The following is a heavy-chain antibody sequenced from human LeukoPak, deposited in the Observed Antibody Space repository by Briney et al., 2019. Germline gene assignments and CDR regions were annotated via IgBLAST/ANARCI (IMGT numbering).Heavy chain of an antibody. CDR1: GYTFTSYD. CDR2: MNPNSGNT. J-gene: IGHJ4*02. Sequence: GASVKVSCKASGYTFTSYDINWVRQATGQGLEWMGWMNPNSGNTGYAQKFQGRVTMTRNTSISTAYMELSSLRSEDTAVYYCARGLWPLDDIVVVDWGQGTLVTVSS. CDR3: ARGLWPLDDIVVVD. D-gene: IGHD2-2*01. V-gene: IGHV1-8*01.